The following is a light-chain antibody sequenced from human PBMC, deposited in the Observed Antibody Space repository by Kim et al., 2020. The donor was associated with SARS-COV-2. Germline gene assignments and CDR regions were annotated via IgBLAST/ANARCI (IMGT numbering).Light chain of an antibody. CDR2: KAS. CDR3: QQYNSYWT. CDR1: QSISSW. Sequence: SESVGDRVTITCRASQSISSWLAWYQQKPGKAPKLLIYKASSLESGVPSRFSGSGSGTEFTLTISSLQPDDFATYYCQQYNSYWTFGQWTKVEIK. V-gene: IGKV1-5*03. J-gene: IGKJ1*01.